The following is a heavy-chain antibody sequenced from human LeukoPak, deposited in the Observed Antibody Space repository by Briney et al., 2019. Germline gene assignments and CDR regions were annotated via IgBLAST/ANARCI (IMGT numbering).Heavy chain of an antibody. J-gene: IGHJ4*02. D-gene: IGHD6-13*01. CDR3: ARVISSSWYGAYYFDY. CDR2: MNPNTGNT. CDR1: GYSFTSFH. Sequence: GSVKVSCKAAGYSFTSFHINWVRQAPGQGPEWMGWMNPNTGNTGFAQKLQGRVTMTTDTSTSTAYMELRSLRSDDTAVYYCARVISSSWYGAYYFDYWGQGTLVTVSS. V-gene: IGHV1-18*01.